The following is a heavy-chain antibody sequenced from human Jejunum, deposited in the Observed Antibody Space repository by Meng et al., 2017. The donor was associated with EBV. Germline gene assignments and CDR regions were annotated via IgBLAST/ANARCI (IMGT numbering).Heavy chain of an antibody. V-gene: IGHV4-34*01. CDR3: ARLGGYASGTYYPIDP. CDR1: GGSFSDYY. J-gene: IGHJ5*02. D-gene: IGHD3-10*01. Sequence: VQLQQWGPGLLKPSATLSLTCAVYGGSFSDYYWPWIRQPPGKGLEWIGEINHGGGAIYNPSLKSRVTISVDTSKNQFSLKLSSVTAADTAVYYCARLGGYASGTYYPIDPWGQGTLVTVSS. CDR2: INHGGGA.